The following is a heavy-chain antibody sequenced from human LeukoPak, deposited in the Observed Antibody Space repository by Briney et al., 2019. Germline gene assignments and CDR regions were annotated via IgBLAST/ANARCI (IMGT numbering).Heavy chain of an antibody. Sequence: SETLSLTCTVSGGSISSHYWSWIRQPPGKGLEWIGYIYYSGSTNYNPSLKSRVTISVDTSKNQFSLKLSSVTAADTAVYYCARYSSSRGFDYWGQGTLVTVSS. J-gene: IGHJ4*02. CDR3: ARYSSSRGFDY. D-gene: IGHD6-13*01. CDR1: GGSISSHY. CDR2: IYYSGST. V-gene: IGHV4-59*11.